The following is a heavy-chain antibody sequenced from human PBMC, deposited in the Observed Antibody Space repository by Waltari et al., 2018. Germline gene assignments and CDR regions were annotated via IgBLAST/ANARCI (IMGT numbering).Heavy chain of an antibody. CDR2: IIPIFGTA. CDR3: ASNYGHCSGGSCYSDYYYGMDV. Sequence: QVQLVQSGAEVKKPGSSVKVSCKASGGNCSSDAISWVRQAPGQGLEGMGGIIPIFGTATYAQKFQGRVTITADESTSTAYMELSSLRSEDTAVYYCASNYGHCSGGSCYSDYYYGMDVWGQGTTVTVSS. V-gene: IGHV1-69*13. D-gene: IGHD2-15*01. J-gene: IGHJ6*02. CDR1: GGNCSSDA.